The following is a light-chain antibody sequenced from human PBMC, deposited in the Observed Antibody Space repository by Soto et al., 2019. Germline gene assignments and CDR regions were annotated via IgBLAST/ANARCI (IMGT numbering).Light chain of an antibody. Sequence: EIVLTQSPATLSSFPGDRVTLSCRASQTVSTNLAWYQQRPGQAPRLLIYGAYTRATGIPARFSGSGSGTEFTLTITSLQSEDLAVYYCQQYKNWLWTFGQGTKVDIK. CDR2: GAY. J-gene: IGKJ1*01. CDR3: QQYKNWLWT. CDR1: QTVSTN. V-gene: IGKV3-15*01.